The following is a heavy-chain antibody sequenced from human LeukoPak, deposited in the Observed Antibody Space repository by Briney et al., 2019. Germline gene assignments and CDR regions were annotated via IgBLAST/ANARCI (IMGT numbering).Heavy chain of an antibody. CDR3: ASFSIAVAGTSWFDP. D-gene: IGHD6-19*01. V-gene: IGHV4-39*01. CDR1: GGSISSSSYY. CDR2: IYYSGRT. J-gene: IGHJ5*02. Sequence: SETLSLTCTVSGGSISSSSYYWGWIRQPPGKGLEWIGSIYYSGRTYYNPSLKSRVTISVDTSKNQFSLKLSSVTAADTAVYYCASFSIAVAGTSWFDPWGQGTLVTVSS.